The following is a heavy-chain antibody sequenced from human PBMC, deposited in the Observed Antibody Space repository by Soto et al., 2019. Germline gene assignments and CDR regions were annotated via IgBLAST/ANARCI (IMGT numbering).Heavy chain of an antibody. D-gene: IGHD3-16*02. CDR2: ISGSGGST. J-gene: IGHJ4*02. V-gene: IGHV3-23*01. CDR1: GFTFSSYA. CDR3: ASTYYDYIWGSYRSYYFDY. Sequence: EVQLLESGGGLVQPGGSLRLSCAASGFTFSSYAMSWVRQAPGKGLEWVSAISGSGGSTYYADSVKGRFTISSDNSKNTLYLQMNSLRAEDTAVYYFASTYYDYIWGSYRSYYFDYWGQGTLVTVSS.